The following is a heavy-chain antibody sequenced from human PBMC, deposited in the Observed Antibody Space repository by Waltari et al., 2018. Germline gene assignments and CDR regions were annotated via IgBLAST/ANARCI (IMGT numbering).Heavy chain of an antibody. V-gene: IGHV3-49*03. CDR2: IRSKTYGGTA. CDR3: SRDGLTVGYGSWFDP. J-gene: IGHJ5*02. CDR1: GFTFGHFS. Sequence: EVQLVESGGGLVLPGRSLILACTTSGFTFGHFSFGLFRQAPGKGLEWIGFIRSKTYGGTAEYAASVRGRFTISRDDSKGIAYLQMNSLRTADTALYYCSRDGLTVGYGSWFDPWGQGTLVTVSS. D-gene: IGHD4-17*01.